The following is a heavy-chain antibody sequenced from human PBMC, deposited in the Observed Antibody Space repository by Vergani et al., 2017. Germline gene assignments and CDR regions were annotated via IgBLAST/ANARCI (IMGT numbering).Heavy chain of an antibody. V-gene: IGHV1-58*01. D-gene: IGHD3-22*01. J-gene: IGHJ5*02. CDR3: AADRATYYDSSGYYYGWFDP. CDR1: GFTFTSSA. CDR2: IVVGSGNT. Sequence: QMQLVQSGPEVKKPGTSVKVSCKASGFTFTSSAVQWVRQARGQRLEWIGWIVVGSGNTNYAQKFQGRVTITRDMSTSTAYMELSSLRSEDTAVYYCAADRATYYDSSGYYYGWFDPWGQGTLVTVSS.